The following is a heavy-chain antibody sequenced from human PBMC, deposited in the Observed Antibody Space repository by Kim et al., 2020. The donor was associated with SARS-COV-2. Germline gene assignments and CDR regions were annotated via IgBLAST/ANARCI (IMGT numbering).Heavy chain of an antibody. CDR2: ISYDGSNK. V-gene: IGHV3-30*18. CDR3: AQDLTGYFDWLRSRFYNYYGMDV. CDR1: GFTFSSYG. D-gene: IGHD3-9*01. Sequence: GGSLRLSCAASGFTFSSYGMHWVRQAPGKGLEWVAVISYDGSNKYYADSVKGRFTISRDNSKNTLDLQMNSLRAEDTAVYYCAQDLTGYFDWLRSRFYNYYGMDVWGQGTPVTVSS. J-gene: IGHJ6*02.